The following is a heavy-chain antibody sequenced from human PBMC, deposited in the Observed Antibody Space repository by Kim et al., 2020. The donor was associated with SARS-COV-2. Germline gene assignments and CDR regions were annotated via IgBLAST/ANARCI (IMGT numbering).Heavy chain of an antibody. CDR2: INHSGST. CDR3: ARGRKKEAAAGSNISNWFDP. Sequence: SETLSLTCAVYGGSFSGYYWSWIRQPPGKGLEWIGEINHSGSTNYNPSLKSRVTISVDTSKNQFSLKLSSVTAADTAVYYCARGRKKEAAAGSNISNWFDPWGQGTLVTVSS. D-gene: IGHD6-13*01. J-gene: IGHJ5*02. V-gene: IGHV4-34*01. CDR1: GGSFSGYY.